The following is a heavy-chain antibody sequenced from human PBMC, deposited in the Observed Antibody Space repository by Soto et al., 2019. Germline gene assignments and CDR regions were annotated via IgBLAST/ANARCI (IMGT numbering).Heavy chain of an antibody. CDR1: GFTFSSYA. V-gene: IGHV3-64*02. CDR2: ISSNGGST. CDR3: ARSPTYYYDSGGLGPLDY. Sequence: EVQLVESGEGLVQPGGSLRLSCAASGFTFSSYAMHWVRQAPGKGLEYVSAISSNGGSTYYADSVKGRFTISRDNSKNTLYLQMGSLRAEDMAVYYCARSPTYYYDSGGLGPLDYWGQGTLVTVSS. J-gene: IGHJ4*02. D-gene: IGHD3-22*01.